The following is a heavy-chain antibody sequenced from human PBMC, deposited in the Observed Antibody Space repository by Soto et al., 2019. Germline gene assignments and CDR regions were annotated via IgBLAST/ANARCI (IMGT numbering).Heavy chain of an antibody. Sequence: QVQLVESGGGVVQPGRSLRLSCAASGFTFSSDAMHWVRQAPGKGLEWVAVISYDGSNKYYADSVKGRFTISRDNSKNALYLQMNSLRAEDTAVYYCARQPGFDYWGQGTLVTVSS. CDR3: ARQPGFDY. D-gene: IGHD3-10*01. V-gene: IGHV3-30-3*01. CDR2: ISYDGSNK. J-gene: IGHJ4*02. CDR1: GFTFSSDA.